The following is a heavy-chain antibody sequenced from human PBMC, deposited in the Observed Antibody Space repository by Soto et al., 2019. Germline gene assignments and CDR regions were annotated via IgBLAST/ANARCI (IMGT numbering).Heavy chain of an antibody. CDR1: GGSINSYY. Sequence: QVQLQESGPGLVKPSETLSLTCTVSGGSINSYYWSWIRQPPGKGLEWIGYIYYSGSTNYNPSLKRRVTISVDTSKNQFSRKLSSVTAADTAVYYCARLYGLDAFDIWGQGTMVTVSS. D-gene: IGHD3-16*02. CDR2: IYYSGST. J-gene: IGHJ3*02. CDR3: ARLYGLDAFDI. V-gene: IGHV4-59*08.